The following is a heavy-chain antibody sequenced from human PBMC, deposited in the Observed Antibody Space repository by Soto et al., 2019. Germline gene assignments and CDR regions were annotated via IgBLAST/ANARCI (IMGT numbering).Heavy chain of an antibody. V-gene: IGHV3-7*01. CDR1: GFTFSSYA. Sequence: GGSLRLSCAASGFTFSSYAMNWVRQAPGKGLEWLSSIKKSGSETNYVDSVKGRFTISRDNAKNSLYLQMNSLRVEDTAVYYCARVYYDYIWGSYPLVYWGQGTLVTVSS. CDR2: IKKSGSET. J-gene: IGHJ4*02. D-gene: IGHD3-16*02. CDR3: ARVYYDYIWGSYPLVY.